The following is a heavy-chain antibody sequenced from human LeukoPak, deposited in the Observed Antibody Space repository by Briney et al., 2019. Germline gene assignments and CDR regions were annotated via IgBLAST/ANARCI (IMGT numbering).Heavy chain of an antibody. V-gene: IGHV4-34*01. CDR1: GGSFSDYY. Sequence: SETLSLTCAVSGGSFSDYYWSWIRQPPGTGLEWIGEINHSGSTNYNPSLKSRVTMSVDTSMSQLSLKLSSVTTADTAVYFCARTVLLGWFDPWGQGTLVTVSS. CDR3: ARTVLLGWFDP. J-gene: IGHJ5*02. D-gene: IGHD2/OR15-2a*01. CDR2: INHSGST.